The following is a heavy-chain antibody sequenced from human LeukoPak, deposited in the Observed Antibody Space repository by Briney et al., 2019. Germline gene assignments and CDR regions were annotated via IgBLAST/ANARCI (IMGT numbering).Heavy chain of an antibody. Sequence: AGGSLRLSCAASGFTFSSYAMIWVRQAPGKGLEWVANIKQDGSEKYYVDSVKGRFAISRDNAKNSLYLQMNSLRAEDTAVYYCARDFWSGYSFDYWGQGSLVTVSS. J-gene: IGHJ4*02. CDR1: GFTFSSYA. CDR2: IKQDGSEK. V-gene: IGHV3-7*01. D-gene: IGHD3-3*01. CDR3: ARDFWSGYSFDY.